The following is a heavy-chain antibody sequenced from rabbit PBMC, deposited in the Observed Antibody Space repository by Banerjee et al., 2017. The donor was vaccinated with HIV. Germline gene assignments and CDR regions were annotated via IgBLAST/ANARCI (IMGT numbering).Heavy chain of an antibody. CDR3: ARRSNGNSDAYFNL. V-gene: IGHV1S45*01. J-gene: IGHJ4*01. CDR1: GFSFSGSDW. D-gene: IGHD6-1*01. Sequence: EESGGDLVKPEGSLTLTCTASGFSFSGSDWICWVRQAPGKGLEWIACINAGSSGSTYYASWAKGRFTISKTSSTTVDLQMTSLTVADTATYFCARRSNGNSDAYFNLWGSGTLVTVS. CDR2: INAGSSGST.